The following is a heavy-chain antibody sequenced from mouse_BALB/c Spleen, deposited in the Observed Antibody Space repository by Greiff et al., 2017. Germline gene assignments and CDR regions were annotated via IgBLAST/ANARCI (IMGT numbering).Heavy chain of an antibody. Sequence: EVKLMESGGDLVKPGGSLKLSCAASGFTFSSYGMSWVRQTPDKRLEWVATISSGGSYTYYPDSVKGRFTISRDNAKNTLYLQMSSLKSEDTAMYYCARHDTMINPWFAYWGQGTLVTVSA. CDR1: GFTFSSYG. J-gene: IGHJ3*01. CDR2: ISSGGSYT. D-gene: IGHD2-4*01. V-gene: IGHV5-6*01. CDR3: ARHDTMINPWFAY.